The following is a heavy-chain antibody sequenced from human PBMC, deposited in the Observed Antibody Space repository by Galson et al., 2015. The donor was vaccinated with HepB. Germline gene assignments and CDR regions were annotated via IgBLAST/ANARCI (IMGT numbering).Heavy chain of an antibody. CDR3: TRPGYGRSWFLDYPHGMDI. D-gene: IGHD3/OR15-3a*01. CDR2: IRNRANNYAT. J-gene: IGHJ6*02. CDR1: GFTFSGSG. Sequence: SLRLSCAASGFTFSGSGIHWVRLASGKGLEWVGRIRNRANNYATAYAASVRGRFTVSRDDSKNTAYLQMNSLKTEDTAVYYCTRPGYGRSWFLDYPHGMDIWGQGTTFIVS. V-gene: IGHV3-73*01.